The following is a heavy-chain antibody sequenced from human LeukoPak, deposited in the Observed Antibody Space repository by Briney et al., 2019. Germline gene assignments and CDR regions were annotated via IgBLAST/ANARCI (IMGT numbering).Heavy chain of an antibody. CDR1: GFTFSSYW. Sequence: GGSLRLSCAASGFTFSSYWMHWVRQAPGKGLEWVSAMSWNGDNIAYADSVKGRFTISRDNAKNSLYLQMNSLRPEDTALYYCAKDGSSHSNMLTAYDYWGQGTLVTVSS. J-gene: IGHJ4*02. CDR3: AKDGSSHSNMLTAYDY. D-gene: IGHD3-16*01. CDR2: MSWNGDNI. V-gene: IGHV3-9*01.